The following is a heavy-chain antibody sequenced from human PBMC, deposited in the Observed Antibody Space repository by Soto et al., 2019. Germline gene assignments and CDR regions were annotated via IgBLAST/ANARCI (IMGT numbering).Heavy chain of an antibody. D-gene: IGHD6-13*01. CDR2: ISAYNGNT. CDR1: GYTFTSYV. CDR3: AREYSSSWSNWFDP. Sequence: ASVKVCCKASGYTFTSYVISWVRQAPGQGLEWMGWISAYNGNTNYAQKLQGRVTMTTDTSTSTAYMELRSLRSDDTAVYYCAREYSSSWSNWFDPWGQGTLVTVS. V-gene: IGHV1-18*01. J-gene: IGHJ5*02.